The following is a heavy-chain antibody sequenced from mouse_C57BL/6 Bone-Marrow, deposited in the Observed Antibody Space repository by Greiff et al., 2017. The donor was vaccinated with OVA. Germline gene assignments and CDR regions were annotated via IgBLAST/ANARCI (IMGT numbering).Heavy chain of an antibody. V-gene: IGHV1-5*01. Sequence: VQQQQSGTVLARPGASVKMSCKTSGYTFTSYWMHWVKQRPGQGLEWIGAIYPGNSDTSYNQKFKGKAKLTAVTSASTAYMELSSLTNEYSAVYYCTRGEVTTPYYFDYWGQGTTLTVSS. CDR2: IYPGNSDT. D-gene: IGHD2-3*01. CDR1: GYTFTSYW. J-gene: IGHJ2*01. CDR3: TRGEVTTPYYFDY.